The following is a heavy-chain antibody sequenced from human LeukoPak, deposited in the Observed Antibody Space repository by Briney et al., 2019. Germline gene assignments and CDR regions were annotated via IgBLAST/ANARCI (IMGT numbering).Heavy chain of an antibody. V-gene: IGHV3-23*01. D-gene: IGHD2-15*01. Sequence: GGSLRLSCAASGFTLSRYAMRWVRQRAGRELEWVAAISVSGNTYIADSVEGRFTISRDSSKATLSLQMNSMRAGDAAVYYCAKAPVTTCSGAYCYPFDYWSQGTLVTVSS. CDR3: AKAPVTTCSGAYCYPFDY. J-gene: IGHJ4*02. CDR1: GFTLSRYA. CDR2: ISVSGNT.